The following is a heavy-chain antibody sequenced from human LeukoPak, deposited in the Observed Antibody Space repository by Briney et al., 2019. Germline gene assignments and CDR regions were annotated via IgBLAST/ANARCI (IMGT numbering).Heavy chain of an antibody. CDR3: ASFGAHSYDY. V-gene: IGHV7-4-1*02. CDR2: INTGTGNP. J-gene: IGHJ4*02. CDR1: GYTFTSYA. Sequence: ASVKVSCKTSGYTFTSYAMNWVRQAPGQGLEFMGWINTGTGNPTYAQGFTGRFVFSLDTSVSTAYLQISTLKPEDTAVYYCASFGAHSYDYWGQGTLVTVSS. D-gene: IGHD3-10*01.